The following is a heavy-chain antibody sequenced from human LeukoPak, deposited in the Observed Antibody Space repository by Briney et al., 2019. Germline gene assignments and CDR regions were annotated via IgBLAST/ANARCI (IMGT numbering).Heavy chain of an antibody. CDR1: GYTFTTYG. J-gene: IGHJ4*02. Sequence: ASVKVSCKASGYTFTTYGISWVRQAPGQGLEWMGWISAYNGNTNYAQKLQGRVTMTPDTSTSTAYMELRSLRSDDTAVYYCARGKAFQSTNYFDYWGQGTLVTVSS. V-gene: IGHV1-18*01. D-gene: IGHD5/OR15-5a*01. CDR3: ARGKAFQSTNYFDY. CDR2: ISAYNGNT.